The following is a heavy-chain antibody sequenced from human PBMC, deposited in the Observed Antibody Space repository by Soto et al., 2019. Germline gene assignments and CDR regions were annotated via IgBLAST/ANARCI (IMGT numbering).Heavy chain of an antibody. CDR1: GFTFSSYS. Sequence: GGSLRLSCAASGFTFSSYSMNWVRQAPGKGLEWVSYISISSSTIYYADSVKGRFTISRDNAKNSLYLQMNSLRAEDTAVYYCARSGSGHYFRAFDIWGQGTMVTLSS. CDR3: ARSGSGHYFRAFDI. J-gene: IGHJ3*02. D-gene: IGHD3-10*01. CDR2: ISISSSTI. V-gene: IGHV3-48*01.